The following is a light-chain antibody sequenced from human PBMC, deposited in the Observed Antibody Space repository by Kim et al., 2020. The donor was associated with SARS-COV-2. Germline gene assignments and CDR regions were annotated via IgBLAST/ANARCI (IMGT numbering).Light chain of an antibody. CDR1: QGISNS. CDR3: QKYNAAPWT. Sequence: DIQMTQSPSSLSASVGDRVTITCRASQGISNSLAWYQQKPGNVPKVLIYDASASHSGVPSRFSGSGSGTDFTLTISSLQPEDVATYYCQKYNAAPWTFGQGTKVDIK. J-gene: IGKJ1*01. CDR2: DAS. V-gene: IGKV1-27*01.